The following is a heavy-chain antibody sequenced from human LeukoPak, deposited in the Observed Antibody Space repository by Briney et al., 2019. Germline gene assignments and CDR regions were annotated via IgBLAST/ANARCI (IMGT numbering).Heavy chain of an antibody. CDR3: AREDYGDYVGFY. Sequence: ASVKVSCKASGYTFTSYGISCVRQAPGQGLEWMGWISAYNGNTNYAQKLQGRVTMTTDTSTSTAYMELRSLRSDDTAVYYCAREDYGDYVGFYWGQGTLVTVSS. CDR2: ISAYNGNT. CDR1: GYTFTSYG. V-gene: IGHV1-18*04. J-gene: IGHJ4*02. D-gene: IGHD4-17*01.